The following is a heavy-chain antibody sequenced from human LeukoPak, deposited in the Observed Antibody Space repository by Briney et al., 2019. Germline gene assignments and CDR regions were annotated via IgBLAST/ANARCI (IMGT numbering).Heavy chain of an antibody. J-gene: IGHJ5*02. V-gene: IGHV6-1*01. CDR1: GDSVSSNSAA. CDR3: ARGDVDIVATTMDWFDP. CDR2: TYYRSKWYN. Sequence: SQTLSLTCAISGDSVSSNSAAWNWIRQSPSRGLEWLGRTYYRSKWYNDYAVSVKSRITINPDTSKNQFSLQLNSVTPEDAAVYYCARGDVDIVATTMDWFDPWGQGTLVTVSS. D-gene: IGHD5-12*01.